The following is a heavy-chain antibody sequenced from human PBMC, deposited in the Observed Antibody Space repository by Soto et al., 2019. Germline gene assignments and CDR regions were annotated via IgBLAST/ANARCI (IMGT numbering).Heavy chain of an antibody. Sequence: VQLVESGGGLVQPGRSLRLSCAASGFTFDDYAMHWVRQAPGKGLEWVSGISWNSGSIGYADSVKGRFTISRDNAKNSLYLQMNSLRAEDTALYYCAKDSLVMRWIAVAGTFDYWGQGTLVTVSS. CDR3: AKDSLVMRWIAVAGTFDY. CDR2: ISWNSGSI. J-gene: IGHJ4*02. V-gene: IGHV3-9*01. D-gene: IGHD6-19*01. CDR1: GFTFDDYA.